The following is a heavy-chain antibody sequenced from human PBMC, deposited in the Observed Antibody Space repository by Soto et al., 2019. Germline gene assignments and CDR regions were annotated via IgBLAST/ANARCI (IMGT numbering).Heavy chain of an antibody. CDR2: IYYSGST. CDR1: GGTVISRSYY. CDR3: VRHLYYYDTSGYFDAFDI. J-gene: IGHJ3*02. D-gene: IGHD3-22*01. V-gene: IGHV4-39*01. Sequence: SETLSLTCTVSGGTVISRSYYWGWIRQAPGRGLEWIGSIYYSGSTYYNPSLKSRVTISVDTSKNQFSLKLSSVTAADTAVYYCVRHLYYYDTSGYFDAFDIWGQGTMVTV.